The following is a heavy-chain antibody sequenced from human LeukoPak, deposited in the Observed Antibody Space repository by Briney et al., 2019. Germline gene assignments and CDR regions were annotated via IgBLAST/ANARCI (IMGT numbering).Heavy chain of an antibody. V-gene: IGHV1-2*02. Sequence: ASVKVSCKASGYTFSDYHIHWLRQAPGQGLEWMGWSNPSSGGTNYAEKFHGRVTMTRDTSTNTAYMELSRPRSDDTAVYFCTRVRALAAAGTGARYFQDWGQGTLVTVSS. CDR2: SNPSSGGT. CDR3: TRVRALAAAGTGARYFQD. D-gene: IGHD6-13*01. CDR1: GYTFSDYH. J-gene: IGHJ1*01.